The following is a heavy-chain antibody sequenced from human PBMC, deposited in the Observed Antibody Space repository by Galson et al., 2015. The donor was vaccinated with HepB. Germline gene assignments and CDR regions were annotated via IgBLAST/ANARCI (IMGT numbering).Heavy chain of an antibody. CDR2: IIPIFGTA. CDR3: ARGRAVYSSAPAGQLVSPNEAYYYYYGMDV. J-gene: IGHJ6*02. D-gene: IGHD6-13*01. Sequence: SVKVSCKASGGTFSSYAISWVRQAPGQGLEWMGGIIPIFGTANYAQKFQGRVTITADKSTSTAYMELSSLRSEDTAVYYCARGRAVYSSAPAGQLVSPNEAYYYYYGMDVWGQGTTVTVSS. CDR1: GGTFSSYA. V-gene: IGHV1-69*06.